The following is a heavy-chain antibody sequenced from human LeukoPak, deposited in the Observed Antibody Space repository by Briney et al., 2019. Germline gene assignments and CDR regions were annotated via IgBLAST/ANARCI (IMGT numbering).Heavy chain of an antibody. D-gene: IGHD5-12*01. V-gene: IGHV3-7*05. CDR1: GFTFSTYW. Sequence: PGGSLRLSCAASGFTFSTYWMSWVRQAPGKGLESAANIKQDGSEKHYVDSVKGRFTISRDNAKNSLYLQMNNLRAEDTAVYYCARDLFGRATMMFDFWGQGTLVTVSS. J-gene: IGHJ4*02. CDR2: IKQDGSEK. CDR3: ARDLFGRATMMFDF.